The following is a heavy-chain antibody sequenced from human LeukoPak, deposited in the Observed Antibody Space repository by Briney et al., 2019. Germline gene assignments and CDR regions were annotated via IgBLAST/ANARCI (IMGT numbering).Heavy chain of an antibody. V-gene: IGHV3-21*04. J-gene: IGHJ4*02. D-gene: IGHD3-16*01. CDR2: ISSSSSYI. CDR1: GFTFSSYS. CDR3: AKGLTPEGELRHDY. Sequence: GGSLRLSCAASGFTFSSYSMNWVRQAPGKGLEWVSSISSSSSYIYYADSVKGRFTISRDNSMDTLYLQMNSLRAGDTAVYYCAKGLTPEGELRHDYWGQGTLVTVSS.